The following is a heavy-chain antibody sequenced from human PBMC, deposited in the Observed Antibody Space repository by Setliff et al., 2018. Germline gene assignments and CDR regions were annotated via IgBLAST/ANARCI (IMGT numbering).Heavy chain of an antibody. J-gene: IGHJ4*02. Sequence: PGGSLRLSCAASGFTISYYAIHWVRQAPGKGLEWVAVSRYAENYQYYADSVKGRFTISRDNSENTLYLQMNSLRVDDTAVYYCARPGRSNYWDSFDYWGQGILVTVSS. CDR1: GFTISYYA. D-gene: IGHD3-10*01. CDR2: SRYAENYQ. CDR3: ARPGRSNYWDSFDY. V-gene: IGHV3-30-3*01.